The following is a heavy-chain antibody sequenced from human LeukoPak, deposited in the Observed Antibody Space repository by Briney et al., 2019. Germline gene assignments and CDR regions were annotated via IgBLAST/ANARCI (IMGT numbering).Heavy chain of an antibody. J-gene: IGHJ4*02. D-gene: IGHD5-12*01. V-gene: IGHV4-39*01. CDR1: GGSVSSSSYY. CDR3: ARHVGMARYFDY. Sequence: PSETLSLTCTVSGGSVSSSSYYWGWIRQPPGKGLEWIGSIYYSGSTYYNPSLKSRVTISVDTSKNQFSLKLSSVTAADTAVYYCARHVGMARYFDYWGQGTLVTVSS. CDR2: IYYSGST.